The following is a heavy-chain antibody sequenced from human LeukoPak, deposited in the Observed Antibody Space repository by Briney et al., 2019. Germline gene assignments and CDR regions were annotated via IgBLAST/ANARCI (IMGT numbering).Heavy chain of an antibody. D-gene: IGHD4-17*01. J-gene: IGHJ5*02. Sequence: PSETLSLTCAVSGGSISSGGYSWRWIRQPPGTGLEWIGYIYHSGSTYYNPSLKSRVTISVDRSKNQFSLKLSSVTAADTAVYYCARAGGDYTDWFDPWGQGTLVTVSS. V-gene: IGHV4-30-2*01. CDR2: IYHSGST. CDR1: GGSISSGGYS. CDR3: ARAGGDYTDWFDP.